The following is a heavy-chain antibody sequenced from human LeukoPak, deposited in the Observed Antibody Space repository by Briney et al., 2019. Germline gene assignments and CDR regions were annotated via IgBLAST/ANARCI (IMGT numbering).Heavy chain of an antibody. CDR3: ARFEWLQPIDY. CDR1: GGSISSGGYY. CDR2: IYYSGGT. D-gene: IGHD5-24*01. V-gene: IGHV4-31*03. Sequence: PSQTLSLTCTVSGGSISSGGYYWSWIRQHPGKGLEWIGYIYYSGGTYYNPSLKSRVTTSVDTSKNQFSLKLSSVTAADTAVYYCARFEWLQPIDYWGQGTLVTVSS. J-gene: IGHJ4*02.